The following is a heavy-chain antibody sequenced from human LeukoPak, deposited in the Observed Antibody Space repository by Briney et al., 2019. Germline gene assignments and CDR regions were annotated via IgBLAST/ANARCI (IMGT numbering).Heavy chain of an antibody. D-gene: IGHD2-15*01. CDR1: GDSVSSNIAA. V-gene: IGHV6-1*01. CDR2: TYYRSKWYN. J-gene: IGHJ4*02. CDR3: AKDCGTGPFACSH. Sequence: SQTLSLTCAISGDSVSSNIAAWNWIRQSPSRGLEWLGRTYYRSKWYNDYAVSVRSRITNDPDTSKNQFSLQLNSVTPEDTAVYYCAKDCGTGPFACSHWGQGTLVTVSS.